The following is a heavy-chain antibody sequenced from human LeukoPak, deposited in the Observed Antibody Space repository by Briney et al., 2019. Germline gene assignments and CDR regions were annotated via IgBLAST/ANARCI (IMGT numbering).Heavy chain of an antibody. Sequence: ASVKVSCKASGYSFTDYYIHWVRQAPGQGLEWMGWINPKSGGTKYSQEFQGRVTITRDTSASTAYMELSSLRSDDVAVYYCARARYTNYAMDYWGQGTLITVSS. CDR3: ARARYTNYAMDY. CDR1: GYSFTDYY. V-gene: IGHV1-2*02. D-gene: IGHD4-11*01. J-gene: IGHJ4*02. CDR2: INPKSGGT.